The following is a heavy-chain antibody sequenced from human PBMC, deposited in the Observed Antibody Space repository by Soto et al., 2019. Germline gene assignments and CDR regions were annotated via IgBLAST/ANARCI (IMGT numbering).Heavy chain of an antibody. D-gene: IGHD1-26*01. V-gene: IGHV3-9*01. CDR2: ISFQSGTK. CDR1: GFKFDDFG. CDR3: AKDVWAGQWEEEVLDY. Sequence: PGGSLRLSCAASGFKFDDFGMHWVRQAPGKGLEWVSSISFQSGTKQYADSVKGRFTISRDNAKNTLYLQMNSLRLADTAFYYCAKDVWAGQWEEEVLDYWGQGTLVTVSS. J-gene: IGHJ4*02.